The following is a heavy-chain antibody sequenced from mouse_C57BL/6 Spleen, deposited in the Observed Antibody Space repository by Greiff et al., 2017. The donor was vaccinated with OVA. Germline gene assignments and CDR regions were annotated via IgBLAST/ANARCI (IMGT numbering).Heavy chain of an antibody. CDR3: TTGTTEAGTDY. V-gene: IGHV14-4*01. CDR1: GFNITDDY. D-gene: IGHD1-1*01. CDR2: IDPESGDT. J-gene: IGHJ2*01. Sequence: VQLMESGAELVRPGASVKLSCTASGFNITDDYMHWVKQGPEKGLEWIGRIDPESGDTEYVASFKGKITITADTSSNTAYLQLSSLTSEDTAVYYCTTGTTEAGTDYWGTGTTLTVSS.